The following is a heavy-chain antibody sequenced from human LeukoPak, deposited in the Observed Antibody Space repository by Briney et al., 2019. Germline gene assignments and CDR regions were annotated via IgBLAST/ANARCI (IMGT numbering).Heavy chain of an antibody. CDR3: ARDYDSSGYQPPDY. V-gene: IGHV1-2*02. D-gene: IGHD3-22*01. Sequence: ASVKVSCKASGYTFNIYGITWVRQAPGQGLEWMGWINPSSGGTNYAQKFQGRVTMTRDTSISTAYMELSRLISDDTAVYYCARDYDSSGYQPPDYWGQGTLVTVSS. CDR1: GYTFNIYG. CDR2: INPSSGGT. J-gene: IGHJ4*02.